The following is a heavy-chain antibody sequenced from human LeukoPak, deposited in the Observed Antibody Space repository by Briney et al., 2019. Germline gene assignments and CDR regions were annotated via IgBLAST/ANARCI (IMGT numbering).Heavy chain of an antibody. CDR3: ARSFSTNRWFDP. V-gene: IGHV1-18*01. CDR1: GYTFTSYG. D-gene: IGHD5-24*01. CDR2: ISAYNGNT. Sequence: ASVKVSCKASGYTFTSYGISWVRQAPGQGLEWMGWISAYNGNTHYAQKLQGRVTMTTDTSTSTAYMELRSLRSDDTAVYYCARSFSTNRWFDPWGQGTLVTVSS. J-gene: IGHJ5*02.